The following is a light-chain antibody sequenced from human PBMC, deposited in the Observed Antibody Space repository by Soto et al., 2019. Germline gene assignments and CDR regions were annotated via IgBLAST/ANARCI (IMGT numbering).Light chain of an antibody. CDR2: EVS. Sequence: EIVLTQSPATLSLSPGERAIFSCRASQSISRFLAWYQQKPGQAPRLLIYEVSNRAIGIPERFSGSGSGTDFTLTISSLEPEDFAVYYCQQRDNWPPITFGQGTRLEIK. V-gene: IGKV3-11*01. CDR1: QSISRF. CDR3: QQRDNWPPIT. J-gene: IGKJ5*01.